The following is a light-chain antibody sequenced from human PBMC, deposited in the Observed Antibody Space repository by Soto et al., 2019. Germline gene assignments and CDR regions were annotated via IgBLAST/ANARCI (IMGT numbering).Light chain of an antibody. CDR1: QSILHSNGYNY. V-gene: IGKV2-28*01. CDR3: MQALQTPIT. J-gene: IGKJ3*01. CDR2: LGS. Sequence: DIVMTQSPLSLPVNPGEPASISCRSSQSILHSNGYNYLDWYLQKPVQSPQLLIYLGSNRASGVPDRFSGSGSGTDFTLKISRVEAEDVGVYYCMQALQTPITFGPGTKVDIK.